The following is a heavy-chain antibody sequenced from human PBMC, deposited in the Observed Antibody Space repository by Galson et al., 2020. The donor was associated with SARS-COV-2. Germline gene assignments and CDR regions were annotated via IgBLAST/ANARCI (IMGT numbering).Heavy chain of an antibody. CDR1: GFTFSSYW. D-gene: IGHD7-27*01. CDR2: IYSEGTST. Sequence: GGSLRLSCAASGFTFSSYWMHWVRQAPGKGLVWVSRIYSEGTSTSYADSVKGRFTISGDNAKNTLYLQMNSLRAEDTAVYYCARGDMGNDYFDYWGQGTLVTVSS. V-gene: IGHV3-74*01. CDR3: ARGDMGNDYFDY. J-gene: IGHJ4*02.